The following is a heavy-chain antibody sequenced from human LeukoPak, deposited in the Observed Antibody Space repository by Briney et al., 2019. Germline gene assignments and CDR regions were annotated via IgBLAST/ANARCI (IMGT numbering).Heavy chain of an antibody. D-gene: IGHD1-7*01. Sequence: PSETLSLTCTVSSASVRSSDPQWGWIRQPPGRGLEWIANIHYSGVTFYNPSLKNRVTISLDTSKNQFSLNLTSVTAADSAVYYCARDMRGQSRQKGPGPNFDSWGQGTLVTVSS. CDR2: IHYSGVT. V-gene: IGHV4-39*07. J-gene: IGHJ4*02. CDR3: ARDMRGQSRQKGPGPNFDS. CDR1: SASVRSSDPQ.